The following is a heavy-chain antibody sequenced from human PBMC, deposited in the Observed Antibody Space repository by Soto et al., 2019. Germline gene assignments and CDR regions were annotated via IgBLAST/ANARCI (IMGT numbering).Heavy chain of an antibody. J-gene: IGHJ4*02. Sequence: EVQLLESGGGLVQPGGSLRLSCAASGFTFSSYAMSWVRQAPGKGLEWVSAISGSGGSTYYADSVKGRFTISRDTSKSALYLQMNSLRAEDTAVYYCAKDPDRLQPRPSTFDYWGQGTLVTVSS. V-gene: IGHV3-23*01. CDR3: AKDPDRLQPRPSTFDY. CDR2: ISGSGGST. CDR1: GFTFSSYA. D-gene: IGHD4-4*01.